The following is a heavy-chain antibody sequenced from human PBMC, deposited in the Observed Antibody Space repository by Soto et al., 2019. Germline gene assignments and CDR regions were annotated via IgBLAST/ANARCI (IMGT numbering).Heavy chain of an antibody. CDR2: IYPGDSHT. J-gene: IGHJ4*02. Sequence: PGESLKISFKGSGYRFTSYWICWVRQMPVKGLEWLGIIYPGDSHTRYSPSFQGQVTISADKSISTAYLQWNSLKASDTAIYYCARQGYCSTPACSTVDYWGQRNLVPVSS. CDR1: GYRFTSYW. D-gene: IGHD2-2*01. CDR3: ARQGYCSTPACSTVDY. V-gene: IGHV5-51*01.